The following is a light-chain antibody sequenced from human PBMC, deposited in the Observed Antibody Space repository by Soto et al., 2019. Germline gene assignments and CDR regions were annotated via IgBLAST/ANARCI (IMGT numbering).Light chain of an antibody. CDR2: DVT. CDR1: SSDVGGFNY. J-gene: IGLJ1*01. CDR3: NSYTSSSTYA. Sequence: QSVLTQPASVSGPPGQSITISCTGTSSDVGGFNYVSWYQQHPGKAPKLMIYDVTNRPSGVSCRFSGSKSGNTASLTISGLQAEDEADYYCNSYTSSSTYAFGTGTKVTVL. V-gene: IGLV2-14*03.